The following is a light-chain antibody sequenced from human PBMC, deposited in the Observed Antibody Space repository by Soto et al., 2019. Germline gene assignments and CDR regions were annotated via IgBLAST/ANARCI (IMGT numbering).Light chain of an antibody. CDR2: DNN. J-gene: IGLJ2*01. CDR3: RTLESRLSAGGGV. Sequence: QSALTQPPSVSAAPGQKVTISCSGSSSNIGNNYVSWYQQLPGTAPKLLIYDNNKRPSGIPDRFSGSKSGTSATLGITGLQAGDEADYYCRTLESRLSAGGGVFGGGTKLTVL. CDR1: SSNIGNNY. V-gene: IGLV1-51*01.